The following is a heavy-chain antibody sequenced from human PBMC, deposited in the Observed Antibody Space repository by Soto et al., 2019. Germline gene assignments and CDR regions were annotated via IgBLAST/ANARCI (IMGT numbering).Heavy chain of an antibody. J-gene: IGHJ5*02. CDR2: IIPIFGTA. V-gene: IGHV1-69*06. CDR3: PPYCTHGVCYRSDWFDP. Sequence: QVQLVQSGAEVKKPGSSVKVSCKASGGTFSSYAISWVRQAPGQGLEWMGGIIPIFGTANYAQKFQGRVTITADKSTSTAYMELSSLSSEDTAVYYCPPYCTHGVCYRSDWFDPWGQGTLVTVSS. D-gene: IGHD2-8*01. CDR1: GGTFSSYA.